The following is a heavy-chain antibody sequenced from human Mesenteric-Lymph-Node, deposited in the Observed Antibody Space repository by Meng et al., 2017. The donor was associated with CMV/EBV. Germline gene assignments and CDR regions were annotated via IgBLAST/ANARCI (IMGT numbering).Heavy chain of an antibody. V-gene: IGHV4-34*01. D-gene: IGHD5-12*01. CDR1: SFSDYY. J-gene: IGHJ1*01. CDR2: INHREYT. CDR3: AAGRLGYSGYADSRAAYFNH. Sequence: SFSDYYWNWIRQTPGKGLEWIGEINHREYTNSNPSLKSRVRLSVDSSKNQFSLDLNSVTAADTAVYYCAAGRLGYSGYADSRAAYFNHWSQGTLVTVSS.